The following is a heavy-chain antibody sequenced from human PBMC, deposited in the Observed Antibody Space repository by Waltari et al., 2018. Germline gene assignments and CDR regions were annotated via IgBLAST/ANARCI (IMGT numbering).Heavy chain of an antibody. J-gene: IGHJ2*01. V-gene: IGHV7-4-1*02. D-gene: IGHD6-6*01. Sequence: QVQLVQSGSELREPGASVKISCQASGYSFSDYPMNWVRQAPGQGLEWMGWINTDTGNPTYAQVFTGRFVFSLDTSVSTAYLQISSLEAEDTAVYYCARKIGATSSAWYFDLWGRGSLVTVSS. CDR3: ARKIGATSSAWYFDL. CDR2: INTDTGNP. CDR1: GYSFSDYP.